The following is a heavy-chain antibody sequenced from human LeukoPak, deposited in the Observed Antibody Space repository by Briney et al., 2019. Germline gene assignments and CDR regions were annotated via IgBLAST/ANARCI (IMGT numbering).Heavy chain of an antibody. V-gene: IGHV3-30-3*01. Sequence: GTSLRLSCAASEFTFDSYAMHWVRQAPGKGLEWVAVISYDGSNEYYTDSVRGRFSISRDNSKNTLYLQMNSLRAEDTAVYYCAKDPASMVRGVDNWGQGTLVTVSS. CDR2: ISYDGSNE. CDR1: EFTFDSYA. CDR3: AKDPASMVRGVDN. D-gene: IGHD3-10*01. J-gene: IGHJ4*02.